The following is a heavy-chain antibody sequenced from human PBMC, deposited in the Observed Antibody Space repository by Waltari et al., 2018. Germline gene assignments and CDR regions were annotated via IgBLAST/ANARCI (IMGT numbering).Heavy chain of an antibody. V-gene: IGHV4-34*01. CDR3: ARGAIVVVPAAIQGWFDP. D-gene: IGHD2-2*02. CDR2: ITHSGST. CDR1: GGSFSGYF. Sequence: QVQLQQWGAGLLKPSETLSLTCAVYGGSFSGYFWSWVRQPPGRGLAWIVEITHSGSTNYNPSLKRRVTISVDTSKNQFSLKLSSVTAADTAVYYCARGAIVVVPAAIQGWFDPWGQGTLVTVSS. J-gene: IGHJ5*02.